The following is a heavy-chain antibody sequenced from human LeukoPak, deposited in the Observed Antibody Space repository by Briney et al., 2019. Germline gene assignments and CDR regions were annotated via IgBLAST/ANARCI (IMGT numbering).Heavy chain of an antibody. D-gene: IGHD4-17*01. J-gene: IGHJ3*02. Sequence: ASVKVSCKASGYTFTNYYIHWVRQAPGQGLEWMGLINPGGGNTNYAQKFQGRVTITADKSTSTAYMELSSLRSEDTAVYYCARVHGVHGDPWGAFDIWGQGTMVTVSS. CDR2: INPGGGNT. CDR3: ARVHGVHGDPWGAFDI. CDR1: GYTFTNYY. V-gene: IGHV1-46*01.